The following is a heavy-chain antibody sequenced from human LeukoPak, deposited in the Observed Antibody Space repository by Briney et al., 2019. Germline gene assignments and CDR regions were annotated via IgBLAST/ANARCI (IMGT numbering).Heavy chain of an antibody. Sequence: GGSLRLSCAASGFTFNSYAMTWVRQVPGKGLEWVSAISGRGGSTYYADSVKGRFTISRDNCKNTLYLQMNSLRAEDTAVYYCAKDRVFVGAGLDYWGQGTLVTVSS. V-gene: IGHV3-23*01. CDR1: GFTFNSYA. D-gene: IGHD1-26*01. J-gene: IGHJ4*02. CDR3: AKDRVFVGAGLDY. CDR2: ISGRGGST.